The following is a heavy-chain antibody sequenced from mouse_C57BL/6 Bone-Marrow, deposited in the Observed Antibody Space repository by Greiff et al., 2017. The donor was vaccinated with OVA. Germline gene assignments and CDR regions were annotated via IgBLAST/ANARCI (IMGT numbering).Heavy chain of an antibody. CDR3: ARSGDSNYAYYFDY. CDR2: IDPSDSYT. V-gene: IGHV1-50*01. D-gene: IGHD2-5*01. Sequence: QVQLQQPGAELVKPGASVKLSCKASGYTFTSYWMQWVKQRPGQGLEWIGEIDPSDSYTNYNQKFKGKATLTVATSSSTAYMQLSSLTSEDSAVYYCARSGDSNYAYYFDYWGQGTTLTDSS. CDR1: GYTFTSYW. J-gene: IGHJ2*01.